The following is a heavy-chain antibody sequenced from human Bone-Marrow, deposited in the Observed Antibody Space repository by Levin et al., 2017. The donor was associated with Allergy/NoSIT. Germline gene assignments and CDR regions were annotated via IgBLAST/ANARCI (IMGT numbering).Heavy chain of an antibody. J-gene: IGHJ4*02. CDR2: IPFDGKNQ. Sequence: QTGESLKISCEASGFTFRDHAMHWVRQAPGKGLEWVAVIPFDGKNQHYADSVKGRFTLSRDNSENTLDLQMDSLKAEDTAVYFCARESRGNYFDSWGQGTLVIVSS. V-gene: IGHV3-30*04. CDR1: GFTFRDHA. CDR3: ARESRGNYFDS. D-gene: IGHD1-26*01.